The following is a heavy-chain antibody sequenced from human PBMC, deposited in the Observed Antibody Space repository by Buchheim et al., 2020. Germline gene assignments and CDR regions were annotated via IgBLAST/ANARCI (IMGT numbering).Heavy chain of an antibody. Sequence: QVQLVQSGAEVKKPGASVKVSCKASGYTFSSYGISWVRQAPGQGLEWMGGIIPIFGTANYAQKFQGRVTITADESTSTAYMELSSLRSEDTAVYYCARDMNADTAMNYYYYGMDVWGQGTT. D-gene: IGHD5-18*01. CDR3: ARDMNADTAMNYYYYGMDV. CDR2: IIPIFGTA. CDR1: GYTFSSYG. V-gene: IGHV1-69*13. J-gene: IGHJ6*02.